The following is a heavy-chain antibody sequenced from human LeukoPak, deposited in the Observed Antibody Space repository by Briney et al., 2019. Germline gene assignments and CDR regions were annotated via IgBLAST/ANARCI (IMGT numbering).Heavy chain of an antibody. V-gene: IGHV1-8*01. CDR2: MNPNSGNT. J-gene: IGHJ4*02. D-gene: IGHD6-19*01. CDR1: GYTFTSYD. Sequence: ASVKVSCKASGYTFTSYDINWVRQATGQGLEWMGWMNPNSGNTGYAQKFQGRVTMTRNTSISTVYMELSSLRSEDTAVYYCARGKRWSSGWYVDYWGQGTLVTVSS. CDR3: ARGKRWSSGWYVDY.